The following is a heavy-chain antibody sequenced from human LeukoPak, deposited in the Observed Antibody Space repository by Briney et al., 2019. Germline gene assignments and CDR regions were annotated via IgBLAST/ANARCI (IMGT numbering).Heavy chain of an antibody. D-gene: IGHD5-18*01. CDR3: ARQPANTAAFDM. V-gene: IGHV4-59*08. J-gene: IGHJ3*02. Sequence: SETLSLTCTVSGGSINTYYWSWIRQPPGKGLGWIADVRDKGESNYNPSLKRPVAISLDRASNQFSLRLNFVTAADSAIYYCARQPANTAAFDMWGLGTMVTVS. CDR2: VRDKGES. CDR1: GGSINTYY.